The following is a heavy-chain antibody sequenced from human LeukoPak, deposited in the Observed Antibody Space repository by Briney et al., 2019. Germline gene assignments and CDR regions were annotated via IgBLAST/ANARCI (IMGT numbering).Heavy chain of an antibody. V-gene: IGHV4-61*02. CDR1: GGSISSGSYY. D-gene: IGHD6-13*01. CDR2: IYTSGST. CDR3: ARGVYSSSWYGRERRFDY. J-gene: IGHJ4*02. Sequence: PSETLSLTCTVSGGSISSGSYYWSWIRQPAGKGLEWIGRIYTSGSTNYNPSLKSRVTMSVDTSKNQFSLKLSSVTAADTAVYYCARGVYSSSWYGRERRFDYWGQGTLVTVSS.